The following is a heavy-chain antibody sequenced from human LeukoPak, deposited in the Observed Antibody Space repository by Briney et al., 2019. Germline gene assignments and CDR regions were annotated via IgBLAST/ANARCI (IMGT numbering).Heavy chain of an antibody. Sequence: GGSLRLSCAASGFTSTGFAMNWVRQAPGKGLEWVSLDNGGGLITYYADSVKGRFTISRDNSKNTLYLQMNSLRAGDTAVYYCAKDLRTVTTRAGDYWGQGTLVTVSS. CDR3: AKDLRTVTTRAGDY. D-gene: IGHD4-17*01. CDR2: DNGGGLIT. CDR1: GFTSTGFA. V-gene: IGHV3-23*01. J-gene: IGHJ4*02.